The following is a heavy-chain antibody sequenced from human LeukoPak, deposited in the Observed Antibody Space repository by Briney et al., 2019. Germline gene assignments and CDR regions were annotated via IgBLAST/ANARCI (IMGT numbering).Heavy chain of an antibody. Sequence: GGSLRLSCAASGFTFINAWMAWVRQAPGKGLEWVGRIKAKAHGGTIEYAAPVKGRFTISRDDSKNTLYLQMNSLKTEDTAVYYCTTDGVGVEGATYDNWGQGNLVSVSS. D-gene: IGHD1-26*01. J-gene: IGHJ4*02. CDR2: IKAKAHGGTI. CDR3: TTDGVGVEGATYDN. CDR1: GFTFINAW. V-gene: IGHV3-15*01.